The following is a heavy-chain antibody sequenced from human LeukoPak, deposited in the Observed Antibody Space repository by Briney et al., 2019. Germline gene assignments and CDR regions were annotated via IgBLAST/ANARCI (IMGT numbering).Heavy chain of an antibody. D-gene: IGHD3-22*01. CDR1: GYTFTSYD. J-gene: IGHJ4*02. CDR2: INPNSGGT. CDR3: ARYYDSTGYYYFDY. V-gene: IGHV1-18*01. Sequence: ASVKVSCKASGYTFTSYDINWVRQATGQGLEWMGWINPNSGGTNYAQKLQGRVTMTTDTSTSTAYMELRSLRSDDTAVYYCARYYDSTGYYYFDYWGQGTLVTVSA.